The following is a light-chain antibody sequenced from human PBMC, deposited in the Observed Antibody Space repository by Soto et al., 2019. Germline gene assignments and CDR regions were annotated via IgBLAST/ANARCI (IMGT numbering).Light chain of an antibody. Sequence: PSSLSASVGDRVTITCRASQSISSYLNWYQQKQGKAPKLLIYAASSLQSGVPSRFSGSGSGTDFTLTISSLQPEDFETYYCQQSYSNPITFGQGTRLEIK. V-gene: IGKV1-39*01. CDR3: QQSYSNPIT. J-gene: IGKJ5*01. CDR1: QSISSY. CDR2: AAS.